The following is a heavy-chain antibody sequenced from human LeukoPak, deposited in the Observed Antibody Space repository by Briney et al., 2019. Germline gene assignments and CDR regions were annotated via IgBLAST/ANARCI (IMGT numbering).Heavy chain of an antibody. Sequence: PGGSLRLSCAVSGSTFSSYEMNWVRQAPGKGLEWLSYITSSGSTIYYADSVKGRFTISRDNAKNSLYLQMNSLRAEDTAIYYWARNQGYCSSTSCAYYFDYGGRGPLVTVS. CDR2: ITSSGSTI. V-gene: IGHV3-48*03. CDR3: ARNQGYCSSTSCAYYFDY. CDR1: GSTFSSYE. J-gene: IGHJ4*02. D-gene: IGHD2-2*01.